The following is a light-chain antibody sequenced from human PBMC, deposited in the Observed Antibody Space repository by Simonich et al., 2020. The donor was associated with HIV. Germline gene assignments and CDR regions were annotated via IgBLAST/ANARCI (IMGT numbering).Light chain of an antibody. CDR3: QQFNSFPLT. J-gene: IGKJ5*01. Sequence: DIQMTQSPSTLSASVGDRVTITCRASQSISSWLAWYQQKPGKVPKLLIYKASSLQSGVPSTFSGSGSGTEFTLTISSLQPDDFATYYCQQFNSFPLTFGQGTRLDIK. CDR2: KAS. V-gene: IGKV1-5*03. CDR1: QSISSW.